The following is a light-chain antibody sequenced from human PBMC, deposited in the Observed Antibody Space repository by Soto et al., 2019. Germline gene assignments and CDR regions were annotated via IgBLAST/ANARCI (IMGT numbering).Light chain of an antibody. CDR2: DVS. J-gene: IGKJ2*01. Sequence: IQMTQSPSSLSASVGDRVTITCRGSQGITHYLGWYQQKPGKAPKRLIFDVSTLQSGVPSRFSGSGSGTEFTLTISGLQPEDFATYYCLQHETYPRAFGQGTKLEI. CDR3: LQHETYPRA. V-gene: IGKV1-17*01. CDR1: QGITHY.